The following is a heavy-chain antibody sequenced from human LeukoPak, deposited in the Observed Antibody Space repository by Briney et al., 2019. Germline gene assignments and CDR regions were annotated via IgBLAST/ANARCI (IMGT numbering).Heavy chain of an antibody. CDR3: AKGGSDSSGYYSLYYYYYMDV. D-gene: IGHD3-22*01. CDR1: GFTVSSNY. J-gene: IGHJ6*03. Sequence: GGSLRLSCAASGFTVSSNYMSWVRQAPGKGLEWVSVIYSDGSTYYADSVKGRFTISRDNSKNTLYLQMNRLRAEDTAVYYCAKGGSDSSGYYSLYYYYYMDVWGKGTTVTISS. V-gene: IGHV3-53*01. CDR2: IYSDGST.